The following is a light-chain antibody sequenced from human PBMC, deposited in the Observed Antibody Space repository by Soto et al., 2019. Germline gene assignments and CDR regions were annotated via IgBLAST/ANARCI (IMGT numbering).Light chain of an antibody. J-gene: IGKJ1*01. CDR2: GAS. CDR3: QQDNNWAWT. CDR1: QSVSSN. Sequence: DIVMKQSLATLSVSPGERATLSCRASQSVSSNLAWYQQKPGQAPRLLIYGASTRATGLPARFSGSGSGTEFTLTISSLQSEDFAVYYCQQDNNWAWTFGQGSKVDIK. V-gene: IGKV3-15*01.